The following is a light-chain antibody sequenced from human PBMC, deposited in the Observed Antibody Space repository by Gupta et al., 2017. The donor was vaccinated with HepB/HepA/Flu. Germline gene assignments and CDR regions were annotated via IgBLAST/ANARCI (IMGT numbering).Light chain of an antibody. J-gene: IGLJ1*01. CDR1: SSDVGGHNY. CDR2: DVN. Sequence: QSALTQPASVSGSPGQSISISCPGTSSDVGGHNYVSWYQQHPGKVPKLLIYDVNNRPSGVSNRFSGSKSGNTASLTISGLQAEDEADYYCNSYTNSNTFVFGTGTKVTVL. CDR3: NSYTNSNTFV. V-gene: IGLV2-14*03.